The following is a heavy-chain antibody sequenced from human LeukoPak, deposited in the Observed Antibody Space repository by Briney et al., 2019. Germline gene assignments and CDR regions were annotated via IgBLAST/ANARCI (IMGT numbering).Heavy chain of an antibody. CDR3: ARDPGGYGDYVGYFDY. Sequence: SETLSLTCTVSGGSISSGGYYWSWIRQHPGKGLEWIRYIYYSGSTYYNPSLKSRVTISVDTSKNQFSLKLSSVTAADTAVYYCARDPGGYGDYVGYFDYWGQGTLVTVSS. V-gene: IGHV4-31*03. CDR1: GGSISSGGYY. J-gene: IGHJ4*02. D-gene: IGHD4-17*01. CDR2: IYYSGST.